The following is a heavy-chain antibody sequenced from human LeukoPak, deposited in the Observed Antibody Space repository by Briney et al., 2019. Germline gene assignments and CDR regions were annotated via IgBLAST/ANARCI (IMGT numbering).Heavy chain of an antibody. Sequence: GGSLRLSCAASGFTFRSYWMSWVRQAPGKGLEWVANIQADGSEKNYIDSVQGRFTISRDNSKNTLYLQMNNLRGEDAAIYYCAKAYAFVGANYFDYWGQGILVTVSS. CDR3: AKAYAFVGANYFDY. CDR2: IQADGSEK. CDR1: GFTFRSYW. V-gene: IGHV3-7*03. J-gene: IGHJ4*02. D-gene: IGHD1-26*01.